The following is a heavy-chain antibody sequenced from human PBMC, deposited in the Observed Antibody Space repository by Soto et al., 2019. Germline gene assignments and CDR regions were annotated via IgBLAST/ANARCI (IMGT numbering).Heavy chain of an antibody. V-gene: IGHV1-18*01. D-gene: IGHD5-18*01. Sequence: QVQLVQSGAEVKKPGASVKVSCKASGYTFTSYGISWVRQAPGQGREWMGWISAYNGNTNYAQKLQGRVTVTTDTSTSTAYMELRSMRSDDTAVYYCASSLLVGYGLEGESDWGQGTLVTVSS. CDR1: GYTFTSYG. CDR2: ISAYNGNT. CDR3: ASSLLVGYGLEGESD. J-gene: IGHJ4*02.